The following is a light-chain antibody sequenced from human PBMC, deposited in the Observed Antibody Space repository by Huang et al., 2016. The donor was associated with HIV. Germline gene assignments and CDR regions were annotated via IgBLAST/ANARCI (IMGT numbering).Light chain of an antibody. CDR2: GAS. CDR3: QQYNNWPRT. V-gene: IGKV3-15*01. CDR1: QSVSSN. J-gene: IGKJ1*01. Sequence: EIVMTQSPATLSVSPGERATLSCRASQSVSSNLAWYQQTPGQAPRLLIYGASTRATGIPARFSGSGSVTEFTLTIIGLQSEDFAVYYCQQYNNWPRTFGQGTKVEIK.